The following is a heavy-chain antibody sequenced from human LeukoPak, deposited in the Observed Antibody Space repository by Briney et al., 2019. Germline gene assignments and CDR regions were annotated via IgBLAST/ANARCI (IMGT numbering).Heavy chain of an antibody. V-gene: IGHV3-23*01. D-gene: IGHD6-19*01. CDR3: AKGYSSGWHNWFDP. CDR2: ISGSGGST. J-gene: IGHJ5*02. CDR1: GFTFSSYA. Sequence: PGGSLRLSCAASGFTFSSYAMSWVRQAPGKGLDLVSEISGSGGSTYYADSAKGRFTISRDNSKNTLYLQMSSLRAEDTAVYYCAKGYSSGWHNWFDPWGQGTLVTVSS.